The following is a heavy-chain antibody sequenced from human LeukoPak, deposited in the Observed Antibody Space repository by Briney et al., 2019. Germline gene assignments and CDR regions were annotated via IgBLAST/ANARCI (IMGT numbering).Heavy chain of an antibody. CDR1: GFTFSTYS. CDR3: ARTLGAH. J-gene: IGHJ4*02. CDR2: IYSGGST. V-gene: IGHV3-53*01. Sequence: GGSLRLSCAASGFTFSTYSMTWVRQGPGKGLEWVSVIYSGGSTYYADSVKGRFTISRDNSKNTLYLQMNSLRAEDTAVYYCARTLGAHWGQGTLVTVSS.